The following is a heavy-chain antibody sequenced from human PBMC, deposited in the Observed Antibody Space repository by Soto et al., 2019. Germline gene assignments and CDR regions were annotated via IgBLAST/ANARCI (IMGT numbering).Heavy chain of an antibody. J-gene: IGHJ4*02. Sequence: QVQLVESGGGEVQPGRSLRLSCAASGFTFSSYGMHWVRQAPGKGLEWVAVIWFDGSNKYYEDSVKGRLTISRDNSKNTVYLQMNSLRDEDTAVYYCARGGVRGVNPRRFDYWGQGTLVTGSS. CDR3: ARGGVRGVNPRRFDY. V-gene: IGHV3-33*01. D-gene: IGHD3-10*01. CDR2: IWFDGSNK. CDR1: GFTFSSYG.